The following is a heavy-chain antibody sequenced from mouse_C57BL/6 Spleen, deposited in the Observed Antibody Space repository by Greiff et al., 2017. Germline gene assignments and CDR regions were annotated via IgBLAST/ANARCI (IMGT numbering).Heavy chain of an antibody. CDR2: IYPRSGNT. V-gene: IGHV1-81*01. CDR3: ARNYGSSWYFDV. Sequence: QVHVKQSGAELARPGASVKLSCKASGYTFTSYGISWVKQRTGQGLEWIGEIYPRSGNTYYNAKFKGKATLTADKSSSTAYMELRSLTSEDSAVYFCARNYGSSWYFDVWGTGTTVTVSS. CDR1: GYTFTSYG. J-gene: IGHJ1*03. D-gene: IGHD1-1*01.